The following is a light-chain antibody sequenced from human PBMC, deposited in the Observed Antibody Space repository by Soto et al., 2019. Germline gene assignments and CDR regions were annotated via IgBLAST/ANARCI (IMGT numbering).Light chain of an antibody. CDR1: QSVSSN. CDR2: GAS. Sequence: EIVMTQSPATLSVSPGERATLSCRASQSVSSNLAWYQQKPGQGPRLLIYGASTRATGIPARFSGSGSGTEFTLTISSLQSEDFAVYYCQRYNNWPPVTFGQGTKVEIK. V-gene: IGKV3-15*01. CDR3: QRYNNWPPVT. J-gene: IGKJ1*01.